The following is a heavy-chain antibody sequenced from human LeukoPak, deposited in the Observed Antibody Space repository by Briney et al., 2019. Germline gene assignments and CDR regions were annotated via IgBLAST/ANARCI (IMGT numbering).Heavy chain of an antibody. CDR3: ARAGVVRKKVKIGLHNWFDP. V-gene: IGHV4-34*01. J-gene: IGHJ5*02. CDR2: INHSGST. CDR1: GGSFSGYY. D-gene: IGHD3-3*01. Sequence: SETLSLTCAVYGGSFSGYYWSWIRQPPGKGLEWIGEINHSGSTNYNPSLKSRVTISVDTSKNQFSLKLSSVTAADTAVYYCARAGVVRKKVKIGLHNWFDPWGQGTLVTVSS.